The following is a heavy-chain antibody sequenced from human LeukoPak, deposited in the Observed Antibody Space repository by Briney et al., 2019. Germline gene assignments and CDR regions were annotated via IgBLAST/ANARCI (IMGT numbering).Heavy chain of an antibody. CDR3: AKDGGFYGENFDY. CDR2: ISYDGSSK. Sequence: PGGSLRLSCAASGFTFSSYGMHWVRQAPGKGLEWVAVISYDGSSKYYADSVKGRFTISRDNSKNTLLLQMNSLRADDTAVFYCAKDGGFYGENFDYWGQGTLVTVSS. J-gene: IGHJ4*02. V-gene: IGHV3-30*18. CDR1: GFTFSSYG. D-gene: IGHD4-17*01.